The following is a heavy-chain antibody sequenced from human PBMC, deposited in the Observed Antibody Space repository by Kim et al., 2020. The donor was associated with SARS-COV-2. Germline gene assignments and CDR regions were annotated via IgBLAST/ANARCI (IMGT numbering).Heavy chain of an antibody. D-gene: IGHD1-26*01. J-gene: IGHJ4*02. V-gene: IGHV3-23*03. Sequence: TYYAGTVKGRFTISRDNSKNTLYLQMNSLRAEETAVYHCAKDSGSYRYFGNWGQGTLVTVSS. CDR2: T. CDR3: AKDSGSYRYFGN.